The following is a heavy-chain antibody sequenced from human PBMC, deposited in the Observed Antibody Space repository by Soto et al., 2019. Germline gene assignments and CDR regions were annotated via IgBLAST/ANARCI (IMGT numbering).Heavy chain of an antibody. V-gene: IGHV1-24*01. CDR1: GYTLTELS. D-gene: IGHD3-16*01. CDR2: FDPEDGET. CDR3: ATRSMTALWDWFDP. Sequence: ASVKVSCKVSGYTLTELSMHWVRQAPGKGLEWIGGFDPEDGETIYAQKFQGRVTMTEDTSTDTAYMELSSLRSEDTAVYYCATRSMTALWDWFDPWGQGTLVTVSS. J-gene: IGHJ5*02.